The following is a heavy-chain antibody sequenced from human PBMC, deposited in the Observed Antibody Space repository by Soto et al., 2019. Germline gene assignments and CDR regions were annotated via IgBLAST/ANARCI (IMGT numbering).Heavy chain of an antibody. CDR2: ILPIFGTV. J-gene: IGHJ4*02. V-gene: IGHV1-69*06. D-gene: IGHD6-13*01. Sequence: QVQLVQSGAEVKKPGASVNVSCKASGGTFSSYPISWVRQAPGQGLEWMGWILPIFGTVNYAQKFQGRVTIPADRSTSTAYMDLSSLRAEDTAVYYCARDLDGSRRLDYWCQGTLVTGSS. CDR1: GGTFSSYP. CDR3: ARDLDGSRRLDY.